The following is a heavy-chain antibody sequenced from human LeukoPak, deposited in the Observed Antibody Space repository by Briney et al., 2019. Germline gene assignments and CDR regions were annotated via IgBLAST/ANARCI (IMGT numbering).Heavy chain of an antibody. D-gene: IGHD6-19*01. J-gene: IGHJ4*02. CDR1: GGSISSGGYY. V-gene: IGHV4-31*03. CDR2: IYYSGST. CDR3: ARTNSSGWYFDY. Sequence: SETLSLTCTVSGGSISSGGYYWSWIRQHPGKGLEWIGYIYYSGSTYYNPSLKSRVTISVDMSKNQFSLKLSSVTAADTAVYYCARTNSSGWYFDYWGQGTLVTVSS.